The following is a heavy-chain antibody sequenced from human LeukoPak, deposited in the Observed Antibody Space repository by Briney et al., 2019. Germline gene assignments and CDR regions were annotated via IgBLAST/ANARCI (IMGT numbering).Heavy chain of an antibody. D-gene: IGHD3-16*02. V-gene: IGHV4-34*01. Sequence: SETLSLTCAVYGGSFSGYYWSWIRQPPGKGLEWIGEINHRGSTNYNPSLKSRVTISVDTSKNQFSLKLSSVTAADTAVYYCARVRYDYVWGSYRYPLFYFDYWGQGTLVTVSS. CDR1: GGSFSGYY. J-gene: IGHJ4*02. CDR2: INHRGST. CDR3: ARVRYDYVWGSYRYPLFYFDY.